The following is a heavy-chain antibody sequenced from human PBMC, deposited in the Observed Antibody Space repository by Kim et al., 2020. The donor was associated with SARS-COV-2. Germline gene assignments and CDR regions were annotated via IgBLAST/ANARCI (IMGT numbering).Heavy chain of an antibody. Sequence: SETLSLTCAVYGGSFSGYYWSWIRQPPGKGLEWIGEINHSGSTNYNPSLKSRVTISVDTSKNQFSLKLSSVTAADTAVYYCARASRGYCSSTSCYQGGYYGMDVWGQGTTVTVSS. V-gene: IGHV4-34*01. J-gene: IGHJ6*02. CDR3: ARASRGYCSSTSCYQGGYYGMDV. CDR2: INHSGST. D-gene: IGHD2-2*01. CDR1: GGSFSGYY.